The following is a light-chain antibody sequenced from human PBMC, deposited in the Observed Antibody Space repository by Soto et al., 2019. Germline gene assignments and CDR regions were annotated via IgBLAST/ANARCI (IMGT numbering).Light chain of an antibody. Sequence: EIVLTQSPATLSVSPGERATLSCRASQSVASYLAWYHQKPGQAPRLLIYGPSSRATGIPDRFSGSGSGTDFTLTISRLEPEDFAVYYCQQYNNWPLGFGGGTKVDI. CDR3: QQYNNWPLG. V-gene: IGKV3D-15*01. CDR2: GPS. J-gene: IGKJ4*02. CDR1: QSVASY.